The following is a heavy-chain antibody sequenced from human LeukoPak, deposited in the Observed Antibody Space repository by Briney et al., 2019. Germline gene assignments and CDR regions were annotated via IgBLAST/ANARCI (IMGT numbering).Heavy chain of an antibody. D-gene: IGHD3-22*01. V-gene: IGHV3-30*02. CDR3: AKDYYDSSGYPYFDY. CDR2: TLYDGSNK. Sequence: GGSLRLSCAASGFTFSSYGMHWVRQAPGKGLEWVAFTLYDGSNKYYADSVKGRFTISRDNSKNTLYLQMNSLRAEDTAVYYCAKDYYDSSGYPYFDYWGQGTLVTVSS. CDR1: GFTFSSYG. J-gene: IGHJ4*02.